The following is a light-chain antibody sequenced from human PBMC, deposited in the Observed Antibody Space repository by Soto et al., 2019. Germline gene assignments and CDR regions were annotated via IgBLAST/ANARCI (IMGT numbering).Light chain of an antibody. Sequence: QSVLPQPASVSGSPGQSITISCTGTSSDVGGYNYVSWYQQHPGKAPKFMIYDVTNRPSGVSDRFSGSKSGNTASLTISGLRPEDEADYYCSSYSTSTTPSYVFGTGTKVTVL. V-gene: IGLV2-14*01. CDR3: SSYSTSTTPSYV. J-gene: IGLJ1*01. CDR1: SSDVGGYNY. CDR2: DVT.